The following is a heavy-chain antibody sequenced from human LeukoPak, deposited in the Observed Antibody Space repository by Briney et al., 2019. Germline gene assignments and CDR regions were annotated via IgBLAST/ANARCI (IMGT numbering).Heavy chain of an antibody. CDR1: GFTFDDYW. J-gene: IGHJ4*02. CDR3: ARRAGAYSHPYDY. D-gene: IGHD4/OR15-4a*01. V-gene: IGHV3-53*01. Sequence: GGSLRLSCGASGFTFDDYWMSWVRQAPGKGLEWVSFIYSDNTHYSDSVKGRFTFSIYNSKNNMYLQMNSLRAEDTAVYYCARRAGAYSHPYDYWGQGTLVTVSS. CDR2: IYSDNT.